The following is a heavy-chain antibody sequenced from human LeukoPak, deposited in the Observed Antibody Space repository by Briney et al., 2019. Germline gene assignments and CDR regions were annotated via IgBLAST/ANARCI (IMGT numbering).Heavy chain of an antibody. CDR1: GGTFSSYA. Sequence: ASVTVSCKASGGTFSSYAISWVRQAPGQGLEWMGRIIPILGIANYAQKFQGRVTITADKSTSTAYMELSSLRSEDTAVYYCARATMVRGVISYYYYGMDVWGQGTTVTVSS. CDR2: IIPILGIA. D-gene: IGHD3-10*01. CDR3: ARATMVRGVISYYYYGMDV. J-gene: IGHJ6*02. V-gene: IGHV1-69*04.